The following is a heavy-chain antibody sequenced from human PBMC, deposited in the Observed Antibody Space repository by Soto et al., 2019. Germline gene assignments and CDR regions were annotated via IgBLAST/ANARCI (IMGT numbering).Heavy chain of an antibody. CDR1: GFTFSKDG. CDR2: ISYDGSNK. J-gene: IGHJ4*02. D-gene: IGHD6-13*01. CDR3: AKDNYSTAWYMPVDY. V-gene: IGHV3-30*18. Sequence: GGSLRLSCAVSGFTFSKDGMHWVRQAPDKGLEWVAAISYDGSNKHYADSVKGRFTISRDNSKNTLYLQMNSLREEDTAVYYCAKDNYSTAWYMPVDYWGQGTQVTVSS.